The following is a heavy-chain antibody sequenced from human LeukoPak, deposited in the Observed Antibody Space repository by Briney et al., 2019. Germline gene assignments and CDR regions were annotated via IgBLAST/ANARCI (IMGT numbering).Heavy chain of an antibody. CDR3: ARDTYFDTTPLDY. D-gene: IGHD3-22*01. CDR1: GYTFTSYG. CDR2: ISAYNGNT. J-gene: IGHJ4*02. V-gene: IGHV1-18*01. Sequence: ASVKVSCKASGYTFTSYGISWVRQAPGQGLEWMGWISAYNGNTNYARKLQGRVTLTTDKSTTTAYMELRSLRSDDTAVYYCARDTYFDTTPLDYWGQGTLVTVSS.